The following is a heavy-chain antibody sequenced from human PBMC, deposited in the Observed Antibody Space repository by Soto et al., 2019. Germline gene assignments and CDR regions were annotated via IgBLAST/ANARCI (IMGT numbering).Heavy chain of an antibody. V-gene: IGHV1-3*01. CDR2: INAVNGNT. CDR1: GYTFSSYA. CDR3: ARDPDGYYYYYGMDV. J-gene: IGHJ6*02. Sequence: GASVKFSWTAAGYTFSSYAMGWVRQAHGQRLEWMGWINAVNGNTKYSQNFQCRVTITRDTSASTAYMELSSLRSEDTAVYYCARDPDGYYYYYGMDVWCQGPTVTVS.